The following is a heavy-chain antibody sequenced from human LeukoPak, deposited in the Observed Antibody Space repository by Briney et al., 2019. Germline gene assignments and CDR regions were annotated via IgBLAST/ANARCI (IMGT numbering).Heavy chain of an antibody. V-gene: IGHV1-24*01. J-gene: IGHJ4*02. CDR3: ATDLPRYYDSSAMLSSY. Sequence: ASVKVSCKVSRYTLTELSMHWVRQAPGKRLEWMGGFDPEHGKTSYAQKFQGRVTMTEDTSTDTAYMELSSLRSEDTAVYYCATDLPRYYDSSAMLSSYWGQGTLVTVSS. D-gene: IGHD3-22*01. CDR2: FDPEHGKT. CDR1: RYTLTELS.